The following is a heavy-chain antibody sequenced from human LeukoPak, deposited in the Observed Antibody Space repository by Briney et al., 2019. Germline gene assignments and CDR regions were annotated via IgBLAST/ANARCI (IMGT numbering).Heavy chain of an antibody. CDR2: IVVGSGNT. CDR3: AADPYDYGDYVLGY. CDR1: GFTFTSSA. V-gene: IGHV1-58*01. Sequence: TSVKVSFKASGFTFTSSAVQWVRQARGQRLEWIGWIVVGSGNTNYAQKFQERVTITRDMSTSTAYMELSSLRSEDTAVYYCAADPYDYGDYVLGYWGQGTLVTVSS. J-gene: IGHJ4*02. D-gene: IGHD4-17*01.